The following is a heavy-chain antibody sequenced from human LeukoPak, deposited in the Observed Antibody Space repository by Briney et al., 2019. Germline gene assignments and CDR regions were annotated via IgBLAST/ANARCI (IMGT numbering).Heavy chain of an antibody. CDR3: AKGESITSAWFDS. CDR1: GFTFSSYA. D-gene: IGHD5-24*01. J-gene: IGHJ5*01. Sequence: PGRSLRLSCAASGFTFSSYAMHWVRQAPGKGLEWVAVISYDGSNKYYADSVKGRFTISRDNSKNTLYLQINSLRGEDTAVYYCAKGESITSAWFDSWGQGTLVTVSS. CDR2: ISYDGSNK. V-gene: IGHV3-30-3*01.